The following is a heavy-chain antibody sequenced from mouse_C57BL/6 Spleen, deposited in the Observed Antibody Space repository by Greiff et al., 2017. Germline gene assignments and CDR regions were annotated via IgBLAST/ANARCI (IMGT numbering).Heavy chain of an antibody. Sequence: VQLQQSGAELAKPGASVKLSCKASGYTFTSYWMHWVKQRPGQGLEWIGYINPSSGYTKSNQTFKDKATLTADKSSSTSYMQLRILTYEDSAVYYCASPFIATVVAPDVWGTGTTVTVSS. CDR2: INPSSGYT. J-gene: IGHJ1*03. CDR3: ASPFIATVVAPDV. D-gene: IGHD1-1*01. CDR1: GYTFTSYW. V-gene: IGHV1-7*01.